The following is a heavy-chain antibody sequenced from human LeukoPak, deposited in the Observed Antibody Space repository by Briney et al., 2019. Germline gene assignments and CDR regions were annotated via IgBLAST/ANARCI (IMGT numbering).Heavy chain of an antibody. V-gene: IGHV3-23*01. CDR2: FTNSGRST. CDR3: AKPGETSNYYFDS. J-gene: IGHJ4*02. Sequence: GGSLRLSCTGSGFTFSTYDMSWVRQAPGKGLEWVSTFTNSGRSTYYADSMRGRFTISRDRSKNTLYLQMNSLRAEDTALYYCAKPGETSNYYFDSWGQGTLVTVSS. D-gene: IGHD1-1*01. CDR1: GFTFSTYD.